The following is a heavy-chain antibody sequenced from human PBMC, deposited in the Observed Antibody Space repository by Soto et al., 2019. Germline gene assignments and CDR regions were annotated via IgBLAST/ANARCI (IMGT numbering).Heavy chain of an antibody. J-gene: IGHJ3*02. CDR3: ARLGPRGYCSGGSCARAALDI. CDR1: GGSISSGGYY. V-gene: IGHV4-31*03. Sequence: PSETLSLTCTVSGGSISSGGYYWSWIRQHPGKGLEWIGYIYYSGSTYYNPSLKSRVTISVDTSKNQFSLKLSSVTAADTAVYYCARLGPRGYCSGGSCARAALDIWGQGTMVTVSS. CDR2: IYYSGST. D-gene: IGHD2-15*01.